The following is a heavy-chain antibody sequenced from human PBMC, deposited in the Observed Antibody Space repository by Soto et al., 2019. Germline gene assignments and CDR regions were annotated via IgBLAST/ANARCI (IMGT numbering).Heavy chain of an antibody. V-gene: IGHV1-8*01. Sequence: QVQLVQSGAEVKKPGASVKVSCKASGYTFTSYDINWVRQATGQGLEWMGWMNPNSGNTGYAQKVPATATMTTNPSLSTPYMTLSSLRSENTAVYSFASETSSAGTARFDPWAQRTLVTVSP. CDR3: ASETSSAGTARFDP. J-gene: IGHJ5*02. D-gene: IGHD6-13*01. CDR1: GYTFTSYD. CDR2: MNPNSGNT.